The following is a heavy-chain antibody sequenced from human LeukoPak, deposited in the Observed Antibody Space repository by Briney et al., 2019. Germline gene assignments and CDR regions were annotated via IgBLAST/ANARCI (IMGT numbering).Heavy chain of an antibody. J-gene: IGHJ2*01. D-gene: IGHD5-18*01. CDR1: GYTLTELS. CDR2: FDPEDGET. Sequence: ASVKVSCKVSGYTLTELSMHWVRQAPGKGLEWMGGFDPEDGETIYAQKFQGRVTMTEDISTDTAYMELSSLRSEDTAVYYCATEWPHVDTAMENWYFDLWGRGTLVTVSS. CDR3: ATEWPHVDTAMENWYFDL. V-gene: IGHV1-24*01.